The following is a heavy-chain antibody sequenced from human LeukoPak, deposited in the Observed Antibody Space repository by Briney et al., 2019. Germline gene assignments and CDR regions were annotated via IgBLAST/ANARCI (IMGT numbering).Heavy chain of an antibody. D-gene: IGHD2-2*01. CDR3: AKDAMLWPSGYFDY. Sequence: GGSLRLSCAASGFTFSTYSMNWVRQAPGKGLEWVAFIRYDGSNKYYADSVKGRFTISRDNSKNTLYLQMNSLRAEDTAVYYCAKDAMLWPSGYFDYWGQGTLVTVSS. V-gene: IGHV3-30*02. CDR2: IRYDGSNK. J-gene: IGHJ4*02. CDR1: GFTFSTYS.